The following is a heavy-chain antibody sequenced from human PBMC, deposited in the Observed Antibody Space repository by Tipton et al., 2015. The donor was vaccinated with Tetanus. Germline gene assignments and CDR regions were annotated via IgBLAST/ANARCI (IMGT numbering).Heavy chain of an antibody. D-gene: IGHD5-24*01. CDR2: IYPGDSDT. J-gene: IGHJ4*02. V-gene: IGHV5-51*01. Sequence: VQLVQSGAEVKKPGESLKISCKGSGYSFTSYWIGWGRQMPGKGLERMGIIYPGDSDTRYSPSFQGQVTISGDKSISTAYLQWSSLKSSDTAMYYCAIAARDGYNRYYYTDFWGQGSLVTVSS. CDR1: GYSFTSYW. CDR3: AIAARDGYNRYYYTDF.